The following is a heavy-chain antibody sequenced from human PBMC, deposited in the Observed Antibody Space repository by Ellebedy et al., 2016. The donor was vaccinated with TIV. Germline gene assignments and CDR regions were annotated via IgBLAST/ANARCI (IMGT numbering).Heavy chain of an antibody. D-gene: IGHD4-17*01. V-gene: IGHV3-30*03. J-gene: IGHJ3*02. CDR1: GFTFSSYG. CDR3: AGDYGNHAFDI. Sequence: GGSLRLXXAASGFTFSSYGMHWVRQAPGKGLEWVAVISYDGSNKYYADSVKGRFTISRDNSKNTLYLQMNSLRAEDTAVYYCAGDYGNHAFDIWGQGTMVTVSS. CDR2: ISYDGSNK.